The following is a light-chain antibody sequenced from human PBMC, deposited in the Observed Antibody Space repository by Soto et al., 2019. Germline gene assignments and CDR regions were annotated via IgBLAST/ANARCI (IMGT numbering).Light chain of an antibody. CDR1: SSNIGAGYD. CDR2: GNS. CDR3: QSYDSSLSGSV. V-gene: IGLV1-40*01. J-gene: IGLJ1*01. Sequence: QSVLTQPPSGSGAPGQRVTISCTGSSSNIGAGYDVHWYQQRPGTAPKLLIYGNSNRPSGVADRFSGSKSGTLASLAITGLQAEDEADYSCQSYDSSLSGSVLGTGTKLTVL.